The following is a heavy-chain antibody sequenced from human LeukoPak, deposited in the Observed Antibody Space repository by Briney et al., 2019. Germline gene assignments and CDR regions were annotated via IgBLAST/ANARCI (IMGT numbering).Heavy chain of an antibody. V-gene: IGHV3-23*01. CDR3: ASSEGTYSAIDY. CDR1: GLSFSSFA. CDR2: IRGNGET. J-gene: IGHJ4*02. Sequence: GGSLRLSCAASGLSFSSFAMSWVRQGPARGLEWVSSIRGNGETFYADSVKGRFTLSSDSSRNTVYFQLNNLRVEDTAVYYCASSEGTYSAIDYWGQGTLVTVSS. D-gene: IGHD1-26*01.